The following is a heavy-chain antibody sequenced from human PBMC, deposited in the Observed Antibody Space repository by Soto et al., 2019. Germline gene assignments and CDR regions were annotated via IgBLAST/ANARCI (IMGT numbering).Heavy chain of an antibody. CDR1: GFSFDTYA. J-gene: IGHJ4*02. V-gene: IGHV3-23*01. CDR3: AKLGMTTINRDY. D-gene: IGHD5-12*01. CDR2: ISGSGGNT. Sequence: EAQLLESGGGLVQPGGSLRVSCAASGFSFDTYAMSWVRQAPGKGLEWVSTISGSGGNTYYADSVKGRFTISRDNSNNILYLQMTSLRAEDTALYYCAKLGMTTINRDYWGQGTQVTVSS.